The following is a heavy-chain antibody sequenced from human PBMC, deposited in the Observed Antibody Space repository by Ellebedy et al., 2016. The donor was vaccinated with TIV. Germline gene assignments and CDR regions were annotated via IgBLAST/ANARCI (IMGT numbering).Heavy chain of an antibody. V-gene: IGHV3-7*02. CDR3: ARGTSKGVVGAQYYFDY. D-gene: IGHD2-15*01. Sequence: GESLKISXAASGFSFSKYWMNWVRQAPGKGLEWVASIQQNGRAKYYVDSVRGRFTISRDNAKNSLFLQMDSLRAEDTAVYYCARGTSKGVVGAQYYFDYWGQGTLVTVSS. J-gene: IGHJ4*02. CDR2: IQQNGRAK. CDR1: GFSFSKYW.